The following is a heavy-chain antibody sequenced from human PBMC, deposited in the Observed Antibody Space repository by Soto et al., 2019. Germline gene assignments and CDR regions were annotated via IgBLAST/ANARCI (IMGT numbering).Heavy chain of an antibody. CDR2: IIPIFGTA. CDR1: GGTFSSYA. CDR3: ARHVPAAGYYYGMDV. D-gene: IGHD2-2*01. J-gene: IGHJ6*02. V-gene: IGHV1-69*12. Sequence: QVQLVQSGAEVKKPGSSVKVSCKASGGTFSSYAISWVRQAPGQGLEWMGGIIPIFGTANYAQKFQGRVTITADESTITSYMELSSMRSEDTAVYYCARHVPAAGYYYGMDVWGQGTTVTVSS.